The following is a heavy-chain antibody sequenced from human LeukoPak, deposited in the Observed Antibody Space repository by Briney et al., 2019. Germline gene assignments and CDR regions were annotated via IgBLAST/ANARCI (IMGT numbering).Heavy chain of an antibody. CDR2: IYHSGST. Sequence: IPSQTLSLTCAVSGGSISSGGYSWSWIRQPPGKGLEWIGYIYHSGSTYYNPSLKSRVTISVDRSKNQFSLKLSSVTAADTAVYYCAREVTSPELRWSQFFDYWGQGTLVTASS. CDR1: GGSISSGGYS. J-gene: IGHJ4*02. CDR3: AREVTSPELRWSQFFDY. V-gene: IGHV4-30-2*01. D-gene: IGHD4-23*01.